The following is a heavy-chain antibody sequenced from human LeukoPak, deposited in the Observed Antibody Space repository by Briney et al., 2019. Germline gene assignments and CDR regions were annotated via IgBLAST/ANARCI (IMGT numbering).Heavy chain of an antibody. CDR1: GFTFSSYG. J-gene: IGHJ6*03. CDR3: ARARQQLVPGYMDV. V-gene: IGHV3-33*01. Sequence: GGSLRLSCAASGFTFSSYGMHWVRQALGKGLEGVAVIWYDGSNKYYADSVKGRFTISRDNSKNTLYLQMNSLRAEDTAVYYCARARQQLVPGYMDVWGKGTTVTVSS. CDR2: IWYDGSNK. D-gene: IGHD6-13*01.